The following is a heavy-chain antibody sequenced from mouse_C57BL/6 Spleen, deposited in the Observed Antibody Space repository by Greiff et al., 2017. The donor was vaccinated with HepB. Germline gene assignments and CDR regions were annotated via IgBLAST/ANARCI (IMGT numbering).Heavy chain of an antibody. CDR3: ARYPTVVATGFDY. J-gene: IGHJ2*01. D-gene: IGHD1-1*01. CDR2: INPGSGGT. Sequence: VQLQESGAELVRPGTSVKVSCKASGYAFTNYLIEWVKQRPGQGLEWIGVINPGSGGTNYNEKFKGKATLTADKSSSTAYMQLSSLTSEDSAVYFCARYPTVVATGFDYWGQGTTLTVSS. CDR1: GYAFTNYL. V-gene: IGHV1-54*01.